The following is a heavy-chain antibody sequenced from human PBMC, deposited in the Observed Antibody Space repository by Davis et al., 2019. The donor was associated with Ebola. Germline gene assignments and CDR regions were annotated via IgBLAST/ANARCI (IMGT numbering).Heavy chain of an antibody. CDR2: INAGNGNT. CDR3: AREGGCSSTSCYFYDY. V-gene: IGHV1-3*01. J-gene: IGHJ4*02. CDR1: GYTFTSYA. D-gene: IGHD2-2*01. Sequence: AASVKVSCKASGYTFTSYAMHWVRQAPGQRLEWMGWINAGNGNTKYSQKFQGRVTITRDTSASTAYMELSSLRSDDTAVYYCAREGGCSSTSCYFYDYWGQGTLVTVSS.